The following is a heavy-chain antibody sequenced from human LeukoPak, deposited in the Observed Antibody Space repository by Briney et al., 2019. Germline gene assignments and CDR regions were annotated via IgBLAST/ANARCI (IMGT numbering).Heavy chain of an antibody. Sequence: SETLSLTCTVSGGSISGYYWSWIRQPPGKGVEWIGFIYYSGSTNYNPSLKSRVTISVDTSKNQFSLKLSSVTAADTAVYYCARTDGYNTAFDYWGQGTLVTVSS. CDR1: GGSISGYY. CDR3: ARTDGYNTAFDY. V-gene: IGHV4-59*01. J-gene: IGHJ4*02. D-gene: IGHD5-24*01. CDR2: IYYSGST.